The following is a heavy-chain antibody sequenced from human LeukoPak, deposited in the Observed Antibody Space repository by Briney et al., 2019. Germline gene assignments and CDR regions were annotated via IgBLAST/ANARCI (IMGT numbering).Heavy chain of an antibody. Sequence: ASVKVSCKASGYTFTAYYMHWVRQAPGQGLEWMGWINPNSGDTNYAQKFQGRVTMTRDTSISTAYMELSRLTSDDTAVYFCARGHVDGFDYWGQGTLVTVSS. V-gene: IGHV1-2*02. D-gene: IGHD3/OR15-3a*01. J-gene: IGHJ4*02. CDR1: GYTFTAYY. CDR3: ARGHVDGFDY. CDR2: INPNSGDT.